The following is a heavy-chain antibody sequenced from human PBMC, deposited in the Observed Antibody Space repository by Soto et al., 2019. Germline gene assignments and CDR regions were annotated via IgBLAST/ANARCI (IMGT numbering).Heavy chain of an antibody. CDR2: IKSKTDGGTT. CDR3: TTIPMGYCSSSSCYSYFDY. V-gene: IGHV3-15*01. Sequence: PGGSLRLSCAASGFTFSNAWMILVRQAPGKGLEWVGRIKSKTDGGTTDYAAPVTGRFTISRDDSENTLYLQMNSLKTEDTAVYYCTTIPMGYCSSSSCYSYFDYWGQGTLVTVSS. CDR1: GFTFSNAW. D-gene: IGHD2-15*01. J-gene: IGHJ4*02.